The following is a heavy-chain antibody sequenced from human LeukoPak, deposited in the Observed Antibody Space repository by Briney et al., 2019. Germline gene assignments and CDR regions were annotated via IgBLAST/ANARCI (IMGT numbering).Heavy chain of an antibody. V-gene: IGHV1-69*04. CDR2: IIPILGIA. D-gene: IGHD5-18*01. CDR1: GGTFSSYT. J-gene: IGHJ4*02. Sequence: SVKVSCKASGGTFSSYTISWVRQAPGQGLEWMGRIIPILGIANYAQKFLGRVTITADKSTSTAYMELSSLRSEDTAVYYCARDLVDTAIKLDYWGQGTLVTVSS. CDR3: ARDLVDTAIKLDY.